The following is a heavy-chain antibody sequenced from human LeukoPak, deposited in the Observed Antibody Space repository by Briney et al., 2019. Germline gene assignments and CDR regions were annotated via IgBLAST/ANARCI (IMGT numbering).Heavy chain of an antibody. CDR1: GFTFSSYA. Sequence: PGGSLRLSCAASGFTFSSYAMSWVRQAPGKGLEWVSAISGSGGSTYYADSVKGRFTISRDNSKNTLYLQMNSLRAEDTAVYYCAIHRAPLLRYFDWLFSPIDYWGQGTLVTVSS. J-gene: IGHJ4*02. CDR3: AIHRAPLLRYFDWLFSPIDY. CDR2: ISGSGGST. V-gene: IGHV3-23*01. D-gene: IGHD3-9*01.